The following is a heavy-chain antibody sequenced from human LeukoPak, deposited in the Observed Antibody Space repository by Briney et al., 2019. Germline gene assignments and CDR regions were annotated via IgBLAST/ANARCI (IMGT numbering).Heavy chain of an antibody. CDR3: AKADTYYYDNSGYPNGFDA. D-gene: IGHD3-22*01. V-gene: IGHV4-61*08. CDR2: IYYSGDT. CDR1: GGSVSSGGYY. J-gene: IGHJ5*02. Sequence: SATLSLTCTVSGGSVSSGGYYWSWIRQPPGKGLEWMGYIYYSGDTNYNPSLKRRVTISVDTSKNQVSLRLSSVTAADTAVYYCAKADTYYYDNSGYPNGFDAWGQGTPVTVSS.